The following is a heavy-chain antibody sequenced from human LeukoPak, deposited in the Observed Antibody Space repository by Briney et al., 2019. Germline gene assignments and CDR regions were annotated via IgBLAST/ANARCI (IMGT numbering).Heavy chain of an antibody. V-gene: IGHV1-8*01. CDR1: GYTFTSYD. CDR3: ARDRYYDFWSGYFTSYYYGMDV. Sequence: GASVKVSCKASGYTFTSYDINWVRQATGQGLEWMGWMNANSGNTGYAQKFQGRVTMTRNTSISTAYMELSSLRSEDTAVYYCARDRYYDFWSGYFTSYYYGMDVWGQGTTVTVSS. CDR2: MNANSGNT. J-gene: IGHJ6*02. D-gene: IGHD3-3*01.